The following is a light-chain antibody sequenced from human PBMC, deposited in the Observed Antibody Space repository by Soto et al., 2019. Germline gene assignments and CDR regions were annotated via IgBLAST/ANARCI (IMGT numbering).Light chain of an antibody. Sequence: QSALTQPASVSGSPGQSITISCTGTSSAVGSYNLVSWYQQHPGKAPKLMIYEVSKRPSGVSNRFSGSKSGNTASLTISGLQAEDEAHYYCCSYAGSSTFVVFGGGTQLTVL. CDR3: CSYAGSSTFVV. J-gene: IGLJ2*01. CDR1: SSAVGSYNL. V-gene: IGLV2-23*02. CDR2: EVS.